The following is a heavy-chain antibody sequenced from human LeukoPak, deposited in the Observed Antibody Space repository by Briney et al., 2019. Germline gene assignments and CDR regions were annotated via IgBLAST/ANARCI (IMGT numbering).Heavy chain of an antibody. CDR2: IYYSGST. J-gene: IGHJ6*03. Sequence: PSETLSLTCTVSGGSISSSSYYWGWIRQPPGKGLEWIGSIYYSGSTYYNPSLKSRVTISVDTSKNQFSPKLSSVTAADTAAYYCARHPKHTTGYCSSTSCFYMDVWGKGTTVTVSS. V-gene: IGHV4-39*01. D-gene: IGHD2-2*01. CDR3: ARHPKHTTGYCSSTSCFYMDV. CDR1: GGSISSSSYY.